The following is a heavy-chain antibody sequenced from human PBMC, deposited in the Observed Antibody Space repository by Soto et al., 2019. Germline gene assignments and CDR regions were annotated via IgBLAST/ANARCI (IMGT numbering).Heavy chain of an antibody. J-gene: IGHJ4*02. D-gene: IGHD4-17*01. CDR2: IYHSGST. CDR1: GGSISSGGYS. CDR3: ARGMTTVNTSTFEY. V-gene: IGHV4-30-2*01. Sequence: SETVSLTCAVSGGSISSGGYSWSGIRQPPGKGLEWIGYIYHSGSTYYNPSLKSRVTISVDRSKNQFSLKLSSVTAADTAVYYCARGMTTVNTSTFEYWGLRTLVTVSS.